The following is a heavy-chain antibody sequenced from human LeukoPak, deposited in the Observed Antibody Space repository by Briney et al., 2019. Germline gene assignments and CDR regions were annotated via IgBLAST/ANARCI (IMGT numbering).Heavy chain of an antibody. D-gene: IGHD6-19*01. Sequence: SETLSLTCNVSGGSISSTTYYWGWIRQPPGKGLEWIGYIYHSGNTNYSPSLESRVTMSVDESKNQFSLRVHFVSAADTAVYYCASTRRAAVAGRFDSWGQGTLVTVSS. CDR3: ASTRRAAVAGRFDS. J-gene: IGHJ4*02. V-gene: IGHV4-61*05. CDR1: GGSISSTTYY. CDR2: IYHSGNT.